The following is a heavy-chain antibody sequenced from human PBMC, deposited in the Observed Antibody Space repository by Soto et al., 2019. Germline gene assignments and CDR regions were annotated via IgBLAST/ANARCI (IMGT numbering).Heavy chain of an antibody. CDR3: ARDRGCSGGSCYDGAWFAP. CDR1: GFTFSSYA. J-gene: IGHJ5*02. V-gene: IGHV3-30-3*01. D-gene: IGHD2-15*01. CDR2: ISYDGSNK. Sequence: QVQLVESGGGVVQPGRSLRLSCAASGFTFSSYAMHWVRQAPGKGLEWVAVISYDGSNKYYADSVKGRFTISRDNSKNTLYLQMNSLRAEDTAVYYCARDRGCSGGSCYDGAWFAPWGQGTLVTVSS.